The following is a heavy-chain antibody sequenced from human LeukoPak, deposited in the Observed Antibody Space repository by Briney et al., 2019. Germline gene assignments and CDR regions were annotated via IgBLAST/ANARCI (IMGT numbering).Heavy chain of an antibody. CDR1: GDSISSYY. CDR2: IHSSGST. CDR3: ARPGRASSGSNGDY. Sequence: SETLSLTCIVSGDSISSYYWSWIRQPAGKGLEWIGRIHSSGSTNYNPSLKSRVTMSVDTSKNQFSLNLRSVTAADTAVYYCARPGRASSGSNGDYWGQGTLVTASS. J-gene: IGHJ4*02. D-gene: IGHD1-26*01. V-gene: IGHV4-4*07.